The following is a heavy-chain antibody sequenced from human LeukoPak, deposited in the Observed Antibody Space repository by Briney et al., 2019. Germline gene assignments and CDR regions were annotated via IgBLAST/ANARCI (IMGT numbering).Heavy chain of an antibody. CDR3: ARQIYLGKIIVATTNYFDY. CDR2: ISSSGSAI. V-gene: IGHV3-48*03. J-gene: IGHJ4*02. Sequence: GGSLRLSCADSGFTFSSYEMNWVRQAPGKGVEWGSYISSSGSAIYYADSVKGGFTISRDNANNSLYLQMNNLRAEDTAVYYCARQIYLGKIIVATTNYFDYWGQGTLVTVSS. D-gene: IGHD5-12*01. CDR1: GFTFSSYE.